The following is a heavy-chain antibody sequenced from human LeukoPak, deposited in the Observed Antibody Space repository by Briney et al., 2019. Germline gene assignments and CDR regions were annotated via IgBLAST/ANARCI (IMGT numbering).Heavy chain of an antibody. CDR2: IYYSGST. Sequence: SETLSLTYTVSGGSISSHYWSWIRQPPGKGLEWIGYIYYSGSTNYNPSLKSRVTISVDTSKNQFSLKLSSVTAADTAVYYCARGGILTGYYIDYWGQGTLVTVSS. J-gene: IGHJ4*02. V-gene: IGHV4-59*11. CDR1: GGSISSHY. CDR3: ARGGILTGYYIDY. D-gene: IGHD3-9*01.